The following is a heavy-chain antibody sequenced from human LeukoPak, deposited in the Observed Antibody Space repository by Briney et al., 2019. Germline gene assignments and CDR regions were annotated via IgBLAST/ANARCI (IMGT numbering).Heavy chain of an antibody. V-gene: IGHV4-39*01. CDR1: GGSISSSSYY. CDR2: IYYSGST. J-gene: IGHJ5*02. Sequence: PSETLSLTCTVSGGSISSSSYYWGWIRQPPGKGLEWIGSIYYSGSTYYNPSLKSRVARSVVTSKNQFSLKLSSVTAADTAVYYCARQYCSSTSCYTTGWFDPWGQGNLVTVSS. D-gene: IGHD2-2*02. CDR3: ARQYCSSTSCYTTGWFDP.